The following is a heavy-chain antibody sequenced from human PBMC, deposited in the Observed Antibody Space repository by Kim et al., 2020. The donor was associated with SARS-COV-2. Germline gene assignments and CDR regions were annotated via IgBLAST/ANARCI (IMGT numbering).Heavy chain of an antibody. J-gene: IGHJ1*01. Sequence: GGSLRLSCAASGFTFGRFWMSWVRQAPGKGLEWVAYINQDGSEKNYVDSVKGRFTISRDNVENSLYLQMESLRTEDTAVYYCARADSWGQGTLVTVSS. D-gene: IGHD4-4*01. CDR1: GFTFGRFW. CDR2: INQDGSEK. CDR3: ARADS. V-gene: IGHV3-7*04.